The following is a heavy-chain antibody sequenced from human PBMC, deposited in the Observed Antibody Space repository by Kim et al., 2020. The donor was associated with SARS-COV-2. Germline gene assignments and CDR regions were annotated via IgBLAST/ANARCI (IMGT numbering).Heavy chain of an antibody. CDR1: GGTFSSYA. Sequence: SVKVSCKASGGTFSSYAISWVRQAPGQGLEWMGGIIPIFGTANYAQKFQGRVTITADESTSTAYMELSSLRSEDTAVYYCAREPLDKAYFDYWGQGTLVTVSS. CDR3: AREPLDKAYFDY. J-gene: IGHJ4*02. V-gene: IGHV1-69*13. CDR2: IIPIFGTA.